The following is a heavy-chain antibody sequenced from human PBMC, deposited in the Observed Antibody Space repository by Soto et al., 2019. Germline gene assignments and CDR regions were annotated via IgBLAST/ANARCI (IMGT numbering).Heavy chain of an antibody. Sequence: PSETLSLTCTVSGGSISSYYWSWIRQPAGKGLEWIGRIYTSGSTNYNPSLKSRVTMSVDTSKNQFSLKLSSVTAADTAVYYCARDRTGGYSSSCYGGDWFDPWGQGTLVTVSS. V-gene: IGHV4-4*07. CDR2: IYTSGST. J-gene: IGHJ5*02. D-gene: IGHD6-13*01. CDR1: GGSISSYY. CDR3: ARDRTGGYSSSCYGGDWFDP.